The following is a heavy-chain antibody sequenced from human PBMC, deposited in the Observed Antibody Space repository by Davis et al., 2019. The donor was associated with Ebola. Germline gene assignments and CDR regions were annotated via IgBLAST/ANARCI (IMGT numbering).Heavy chain of an antibody. V-gene: IGHV3-53*01. J-gene: IGHJ6*02. CDR1: GFTVSSNY. CDR3: AGSIAVAGYYYYGMDV. CDR2: IYSGGST. D-gene: IGHD6-19*01. Sequence: GESLKISCAASGFTVSSNYMSWVRQAPGKGLEWVSVIYSGGSTYYADSVKGRFTISRDNSKNTLYLQMNSLRAEDTAVYYCAGSIAVAGYYYYGMDVWGQGTTVTVSS.